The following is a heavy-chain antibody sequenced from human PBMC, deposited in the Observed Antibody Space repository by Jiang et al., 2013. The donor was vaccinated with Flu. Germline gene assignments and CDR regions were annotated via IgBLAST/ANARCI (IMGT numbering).Heavy chain of an antibody. V-gene: IGHV4-4*02. CDR3: ARERCSSTSCYTATYYYYYYMDV. CDR1: GGSISSSNW. CDR2: IYHSGST. D-gene: IGHD2-2*02. J-gene: IGHJ6*03. Sequence: GSGLVKPSGTLSLTCAVSGGSISSSNWWSWVRQPPGKGLEWIGEIYHSGSTNYNPSLKSRVTISVDKSKNQFSLKLSSVTAADTAVYYCARERCSSTSCYTATYYYYYYMDVWGKGTTVTVSS.